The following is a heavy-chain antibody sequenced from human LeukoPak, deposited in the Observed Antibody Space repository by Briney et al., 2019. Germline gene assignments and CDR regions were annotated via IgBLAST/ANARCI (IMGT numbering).Heavy chain of an antibody. CDR2: IIPIFGTA. J-gene: IGHJ3*02. CDR1: GGTFSSYA. D-gene: IGHD2-15*01. V-gene: IGHV1-69*05. CDR3: ARDSDGRYCSGGSCADAFEI. Sequence: ASVKVSCKASGGTFSSYAISWVRQAPGQGLEWMGRIIPIFGTANYAQKFQGRVTITTDESTSTAYMELSSLRSEDTAVYYCARDSDGRYCSGGSCADAFEIWGQGTMVTVSS.